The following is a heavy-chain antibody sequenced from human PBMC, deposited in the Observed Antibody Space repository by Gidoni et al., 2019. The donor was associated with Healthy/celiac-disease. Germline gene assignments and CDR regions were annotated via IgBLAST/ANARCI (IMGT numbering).Heavy chain of an antibody. CDR3: ARDRILYSTSPCDY. CDR1: GFTFSNYW. Sequence: EVQLVESGGGLVQPGGSLRLSCAASGFTFSNYWMSWVRQAPGKGLEWVANIRQDGSEKHYVDSVKGRFTISRDNAENSLNLQMDSLRAEDTAVYYCARDRILYSTSPCDYWGQGTLVTVSS. D-gene: IGHD2-2*01. CDR2: IRQDGSEK. J-gene: IGHJ4*02. V-gene: IGHV3-7*03.